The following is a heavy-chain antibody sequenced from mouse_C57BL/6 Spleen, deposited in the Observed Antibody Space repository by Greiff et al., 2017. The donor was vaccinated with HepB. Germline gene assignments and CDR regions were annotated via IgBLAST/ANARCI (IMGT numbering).Heavy chain of an antibody. Sequence: EVMLVESGGGLVKPGGSLKLSCAASGFTFSDYGMHWVRQAPEKGLEWVAYISSGSSTIYYADTVKGRFTISRDNAKNTLFLQMTSLRSEDTAMYYCARELLRFAWFAYWGQGTLVTVSA. D-gene: IGHD1-1*01. J-gene: IGHJ3*01. V-gene: IGHV5-17*01. CDR2: ISSGSSTI. CDR1: GFTFSDYG. CDR3: ARELLRFAWFAY.